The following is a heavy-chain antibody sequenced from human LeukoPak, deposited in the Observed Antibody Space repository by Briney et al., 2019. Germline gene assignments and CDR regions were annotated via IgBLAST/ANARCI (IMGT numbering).Heavy chain of an antibody. CDR1: GYTFISYD. CDR3: ARARPTRPMVRGVDWFDP. D-gene: IGHD3-10*01. V-gene: IGHV1-8*01. CDR2: MNPNSGNT. Sequence: ASVKVSCKASGYTFISYDIHWVRQATGQGLEWMGWMNPNSGNTGYAQKFQGRVTMTRNTSISTAYMELSSLRSEDTAVYYCARARPTRPMVRGVDWFDPWGQGTLVTVSS. J-gene: IGHJ5*02.